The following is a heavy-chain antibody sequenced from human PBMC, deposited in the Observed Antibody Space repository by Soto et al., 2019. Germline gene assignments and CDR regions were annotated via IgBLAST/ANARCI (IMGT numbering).Heavy chain of an antibody. CDR3: ARAASIAVAGMFSGPDY. J-gene: IGHJ4*02. D-gene: IGHD6-19*01. Sequence: SVKVSCKASGGTFSSYTISWVRQAPGQGLEWMGRIIPILGIANYAQKFQGRVTITADKSTSTAYMELSSLRSEDTAVYYCARAASIAVAGMFSGPDYWGQGTLVTVS. V-gene: IGHV1-69*02. CDR2: IIPILGIA. CDR1: GGTFSSYT.